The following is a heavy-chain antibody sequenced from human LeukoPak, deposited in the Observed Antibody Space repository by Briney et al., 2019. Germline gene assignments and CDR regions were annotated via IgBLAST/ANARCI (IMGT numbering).Heavy chain of an antibody. J-gene: IGHJ5*02. Sequence: GGSLRLSCAASGFTFSSYWMSWVRQAPGKGLEWVANIKQDGSEKYYVDSVKGRFTISRDNAKNSLYLQMNSLRAKDTAVYYCARRCSGRICGGNWFDPWGQGTLVTVSS. V-gene: IGHV3-7*03. CDR1: GFTFSSYW. D-gene: IGHD2-15*01. CDR3: ARRCSGRICGGNWFDP. CDR2: IKQDGSEK.